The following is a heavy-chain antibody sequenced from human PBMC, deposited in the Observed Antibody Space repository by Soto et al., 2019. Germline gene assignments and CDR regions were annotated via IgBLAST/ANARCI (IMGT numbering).Heavy chain of an antibody. Sequence: QITLKESGPTLGKPTQTLTLTCTFSGFSLSTSGVGVGWIRQPPGKALEWLALNYWNDAKRYSPSLKSRLTITKDTTKKQVVLTMTNMDTVDTATYSCEHRRGSSSWHNEPGPYFDYWGQGTLVTVSS. CDR2: NYWNDAK. J-gene: IGHJ4*02. CDR1: GFSLSTSGVG. CDR3: EHRRGSSSWHNEPGPYFDY. V-gene: IGHV2-5*01. D-gene: IGHD6-13*01.